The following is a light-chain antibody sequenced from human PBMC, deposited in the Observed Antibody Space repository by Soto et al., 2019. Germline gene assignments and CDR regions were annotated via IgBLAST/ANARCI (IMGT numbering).Light chain of an antibody. Sequence: QSALTQPASVSGSPGQSITVSCTGTSSDVGSYTLVSWYQQHPGKAPKLMIYEVSKRPSGVSNRFSGSKSGNTASLTISGLQADDEADYYCCSYASSSTYVFGTGTKVTVL. CDR3: CSYASSSTYV. CDR1: SSDVGSYTL. J-gene: IGLJ1*01. CDR2: EVS. V-gene: IGLV2-23*02.